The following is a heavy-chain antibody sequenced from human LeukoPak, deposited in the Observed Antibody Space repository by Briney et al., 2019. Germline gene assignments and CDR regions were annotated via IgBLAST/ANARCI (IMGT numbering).Heavy chain of an antibody. CDR1: GGSISSYY. CDR3: ARLYDFWSGHDY. Sequence: SETLYLTCTVSGGSISSYYWSWIRHPAGKGLEWIRRIYTSGSTNYNPSLKSRVTMSVDTSKNQFSLKRSSVTAADTAVYYCARLYDFWSGHDYWGQGTLVTVSS. D-gene: IGHD3-3*01. V-gene: IGHV4-4*07. J-gene: IGHJ4*02. CDR2: IYTSGST.